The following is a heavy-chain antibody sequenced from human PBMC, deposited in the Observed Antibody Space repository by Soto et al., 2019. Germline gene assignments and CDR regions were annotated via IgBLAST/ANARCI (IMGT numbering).Heavy chain of an antibody. CDR2: IYYSGST. CDR3: ALDSSGWYFRRNYYYGMDV. V-gene: IGHV4-59*01. Sequence: PSETLSLTCTVSGGSISSYYWSWIRQPPGKGLEWIGYIYYSGSTNYNPSLKSRVTISVDTSKNQFSLKLSSVTAADTAVYYCALDSSGWYFRRNYYYGMDVWGQGTTVTVS. J-gene: IGHJ6*02. CDR1: GGSISSYY. D-gene: IGHD6-19*01.